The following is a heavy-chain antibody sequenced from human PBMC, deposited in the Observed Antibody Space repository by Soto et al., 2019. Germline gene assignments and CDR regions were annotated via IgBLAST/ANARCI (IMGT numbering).Heavy chain of an antibody. CDR3: XXXXXGNYYYXGMDV. J-gene: IGHJ6*02. V-gene: IGHV1-69*02. CDR1: GGTFSSYT. CDR2: IIPILGIA. Sequence: QVQLVQSGAEVKKPGSSVKVSCKASGGTFSSYTXSXXXQXPGQGLEWMGRIIPILGIANYAQKFQGRVTIXXXXXXXXXXXXXXXXXXXXXXXXXXXXXXXGNYYYXGMDVWGQGTTVTVSS.